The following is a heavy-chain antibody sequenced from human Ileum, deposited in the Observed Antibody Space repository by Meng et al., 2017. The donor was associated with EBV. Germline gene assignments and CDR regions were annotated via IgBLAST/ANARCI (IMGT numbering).Heavy chain of an antibody. J-gene: IGHJ4*02. Sequence: QVALQDAGPGRVKPSGTLSRPRAVSGGSISSSNWWSWVRQSPGKGLEWMGNIYYSGTTYYNPSLKSRVNISVDTSKNQFSLKLSSVTAADTAVYYCARGYSSGWYYFDYWGQGTLVTVSS. CDR3: ARGYSSGWYYFDY. V-gene: IGHV4-4*02. D-gene: IGHD6-19*01. CDR1: GGSISSSNW. CDR2: IYYSGTT.